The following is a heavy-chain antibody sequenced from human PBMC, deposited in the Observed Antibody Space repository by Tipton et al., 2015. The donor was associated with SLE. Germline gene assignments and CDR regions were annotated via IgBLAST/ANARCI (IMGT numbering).Heavy chain of an antibody. CDR2: ISSSSSTI. CDR3: AMTGGGWPH. CDR1: GFTFSSYA. D-gene: IGHD2-15*01. J-gene: IGHJ4*02. V-gene: IGHV3-48*01. Sequence: SLRLSCAASGFTFSSYAMNWVRQAPGKGLEWVSYISSSSSTIEYADSVKGRFTISRDNAKNSLYLQLNSLRAEDTAVYYCAMTGGGWPHWGQGTLVTVSS.